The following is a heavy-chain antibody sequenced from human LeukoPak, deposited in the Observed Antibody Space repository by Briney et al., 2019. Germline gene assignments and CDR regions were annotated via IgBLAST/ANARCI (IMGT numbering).Heavy chain of an antibody. CDR3: ARDQRHSYGKYFDP. CDR2: VTYETT. J-gene: IGHJ4*02. CDR1: GDALSTYY. D-gene: IGHD5-18*01. Sequence: SETLSLTCSLSGDALSTYYWNWVRQTPGKGLEWIGHVTYETTAYNPSLKSRVTISSDTSKNEFSLPLRSVTAADTAVYFCARDQRHSYGKYFDPWSQGILVSVSS. V-gene: IGHV4-4*08.